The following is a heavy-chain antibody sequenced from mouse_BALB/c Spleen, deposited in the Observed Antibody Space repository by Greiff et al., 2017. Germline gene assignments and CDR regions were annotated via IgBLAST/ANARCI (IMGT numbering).Heavy chain of an antibody. D-gene: IGHD2-14*01. CDR1: GFNIKDYY. CDR2: IDPENGNT. V-gene: IGHV14-1*02. CDR3: ARHRSFDY. Sequence: VQLKESGAELVRPGALVKLSCKASGFNIKDYYMHWVKQRPEQGLEWIGWIDPENGNTIYDPKFQGKASITADTSSNTAYLQLSSLTSEDTAVYYCARHRSFDYWGQGTTLTVSS. J-gene: IGHJ2*01.